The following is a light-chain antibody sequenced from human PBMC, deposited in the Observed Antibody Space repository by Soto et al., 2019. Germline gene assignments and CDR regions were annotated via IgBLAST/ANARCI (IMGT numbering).Light chain of an antibody. Sequence: AIQVTQSPSSLSASVGDRVTITCRTSQGIRSALGWYQQKPGKVPKLLIYAASTLQSEVPSRFSGRGSGRDVTLTISSRQPEDFSNYYCLLDYAYFCAFRQGTQVEIK. V-gene: IGKV1-6*01. CDR2: AAS. CDR3: LLDYAYFCA. J-gene: IGKJ1*01. CDR1: QGIRSA.